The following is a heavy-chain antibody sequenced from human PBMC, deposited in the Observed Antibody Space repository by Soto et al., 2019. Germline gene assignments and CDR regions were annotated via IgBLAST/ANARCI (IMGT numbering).Heavy chain of an antibody. CDR1: GFTFSNAW. V-gene: IGHV3-15*01. CDR2: IKSKTDGGTT. Sequence: EVQLVESGGGLVKPGGSLRLSCAASGFTFSNAWMSWVRQAPGKGLEWVGRIKSKTDGGTTDYAAPVKGRFTISRDDSKNTLYRQMNSLKIEDTAVYYCTTGSSSVPTGYWGQGTLVTVSS. D-gene: IGHD3-22*01. J-gene: IGHJ4*02. CDR3: TTGSSSVPTGY.